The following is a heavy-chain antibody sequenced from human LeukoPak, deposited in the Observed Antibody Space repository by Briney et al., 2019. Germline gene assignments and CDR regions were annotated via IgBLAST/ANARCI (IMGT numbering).Heavy chain of an antibody. CDR3: AKGYYDILTGYSI. J-gene: IGHJ4*02. Sequence: PGGSLRLSCAASGFTFSSYGMSWVRQAPGKGLEWVSAISGSGGSTYYADSVKGRFTISRDNSKNTLYLQMNSLRAEDTAVYYCAKGYYDILTGYSIWGQGTLVTVSS. D-gene: IGHD3-9*01. V-gene: IGHV3-23*01. CDR1: GFTFSSYG. CDR2: ISGSGGST.